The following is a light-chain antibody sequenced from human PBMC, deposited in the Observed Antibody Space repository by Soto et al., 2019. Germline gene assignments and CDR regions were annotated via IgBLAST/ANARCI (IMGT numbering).Light chain of an antibody. CDR1: QGVSRK. Sequence: DIVMAQSPATLSVAPGERVTFSCRASQGVSRKLAWYQHKPGQAPRLLISGASTGATVIPARFSGSGSGTEFTLTISSLQSEDCAIYYCQQYHTWPITFGGGTKVDI. V-gene: IGKV3-15*01. CDR3: QQYHTWPIT. CDR2: GAS. J-gene: IGKJ4*01.